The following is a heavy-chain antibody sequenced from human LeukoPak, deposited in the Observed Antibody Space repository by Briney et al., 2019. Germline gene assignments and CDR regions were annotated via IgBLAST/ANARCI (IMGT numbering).Heavy chain of an antibody. CDR3: ARGPSSQFRTDY. J-gene: IGHJ4*02. CDR2: ISSSSSYI. D-gene: IGHD2-2*01. Sequence: GGSLRLSCAASGFTFSSYSMNWVRQAPGKGLEWVSSISSSSSYIYYADSVKGRFTISRDNAKNSLYLQMNGLRAEDTAVYYCARGPSSQFRTDYWGQGTLVTVSS. V-gene: IGHV3-21*01. CDR1: GFTFSSYS.